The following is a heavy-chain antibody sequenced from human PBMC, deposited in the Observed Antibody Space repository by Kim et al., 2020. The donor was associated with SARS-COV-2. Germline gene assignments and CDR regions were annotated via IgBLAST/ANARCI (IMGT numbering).Heavy chain of an antibody. CDR2: IYAGSGNT. CDR1: GYTFTNDA. CDR3: ARGTHGSWPDP. J-gene: IGHJ5*02. Sequence: ASVKVSCKAFGYTFTNDAIHWLRQAPGQRPEWLGYIYAGSGNTKYSEKVQGRLTMTRDTSATTAYMDLGGLRSDDTAMYFCARGTHGSWPDPWGQGSLVT. D-gene: IGHD3-10*01. V-gene: IGHV1-3*01.